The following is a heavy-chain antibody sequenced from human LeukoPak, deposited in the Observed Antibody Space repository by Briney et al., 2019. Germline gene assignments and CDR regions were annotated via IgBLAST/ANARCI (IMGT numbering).Heavy chain of an antibody. J-gene: IGHJ4*02. CDR3: ASGDGYLQPY. CDR2: IHHDGKI. D-gene: IGHD2-21*01. V-gene: IGHV3-53*01. CDR1: GFSVSGKF. Sequence: PGGSLRLSCAASGFSVSGKFMSWVRQAPGKGLEWVSIIHHDGKIRYAGSVGGRFTIYRDDSENTLFLQMNSLRVDDTAVYFCASGDGYLQPYWGQGTLVTVSS.